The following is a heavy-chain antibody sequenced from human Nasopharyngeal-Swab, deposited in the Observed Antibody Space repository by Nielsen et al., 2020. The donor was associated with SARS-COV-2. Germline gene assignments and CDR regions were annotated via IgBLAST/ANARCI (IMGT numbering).Heavy chain of an antibody. CDR1: GFTVSAFG. D-gene: IGHD1-26*01. J-gene: IGHJ1*01. V-gene: IGHV3-30*18. CDR2: ISYDGHTQ. Sequence: GESLKISCAASGFTVSAFGMHWVRQAPGEVLEWVAHISYDGHTQYYSDSVTGRFTISRDNSKNTLDLQMNSLRAEDTAVYYCAKDLGSGSYRYFQHWGQGTLVTVSS. CDR3: AKDLGSGSYRYFQH.